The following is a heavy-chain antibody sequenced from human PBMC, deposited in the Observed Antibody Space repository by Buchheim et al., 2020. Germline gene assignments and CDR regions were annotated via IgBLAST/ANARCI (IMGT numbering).Heavy chain of an antibody. V-gene: IGHV3-30*18. CDR3: AKMGEDIVVVVAATRWYYGMDV. J-gene: IGHJ6*02. CDR2: ISYDGSNK. Sequence: QVQLVESGGGVVQPGRSLRLSCAASGFTFSSYGMHWVRQAPGKGLEWVAVISYDGSNKYYADSVKGRFTISRDNSKNTLYLQMNSLRAEDTAVYYCAKMGEDIVVVVAATRWYYGMDVWGQGTT. CDR1: GFTFSSYG. D-gene: IGHD2-15*01.